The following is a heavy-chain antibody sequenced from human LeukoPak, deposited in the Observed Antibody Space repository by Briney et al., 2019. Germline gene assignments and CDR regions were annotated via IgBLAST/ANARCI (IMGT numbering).Heavy chain of an antibody. CDR3: ARERVPWIQLWLGYFDF. D-gene: IGHD5-18*01. V-gene: IGHV3-66*01. CDR1: GFTVSSNY. Sequence: GGSLRLSCAASGFTVSSNYMAWVRQAAGKGLEWVSIIYSGENTQYADSVKGRFTISRDNSKNTLYLQMNNLKVEDTAVYYCARERVPWIQLWLGYFDFWGQGTQVTVSS. CDR2: IYSGENT. J-gene: IGHJ4*02.